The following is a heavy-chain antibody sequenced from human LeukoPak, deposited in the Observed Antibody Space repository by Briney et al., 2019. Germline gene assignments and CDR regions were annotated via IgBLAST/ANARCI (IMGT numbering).Heavy chain of an antibody. V-gene: IGHV3-48*04. J-gene: IGHJ4*02. CDR3: ARGLTTVTSLASY. D-gene: IGHD4-17*01. Sequence: PGGSLRLSCAASGFTFSSYAMSWVRQAPGKGLEWVSYISGSGGGANYADSVKGRFTISRDNAKNSLYLQMNSLGAEDTAMYYCARGLTTVTSLASYWGQGTPAPVSS. CDR1: GFTFSSYA. CDR2: ISGSGGGA.